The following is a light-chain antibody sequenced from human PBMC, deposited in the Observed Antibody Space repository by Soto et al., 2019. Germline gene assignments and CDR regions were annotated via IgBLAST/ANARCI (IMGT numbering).Light chain of an antibody. Sequence: QSVLTQPTSVSGSPGQSIAIPCTGNGNDIGAYDYVSWYQQHPGKAPRLLIHGVRNRPPGISSRFSGFKSGLTASLTISGLQAEDGADYYCSSLTTSRLYVFGPGTKVTVL. V-gene: IGLV2-14*01. CDR2: GVR. CDR1: GNDIGAYDY. J-gene: IGLJ1*01. CDR3: SSLTTSRLYV.